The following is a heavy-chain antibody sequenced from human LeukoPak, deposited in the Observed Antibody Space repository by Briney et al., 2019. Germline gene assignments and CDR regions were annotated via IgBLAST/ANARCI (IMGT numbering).Heavy chain of an antibody. CDR3: ASTATTGFRGYFDY. D-gene: IGHD3-10*01. J-gene: IGHJ4*02. Sequence: KTSETLSLTCTVSGGSISSYYWSWIRQPAGKGLEWIGRIYTSGSTNYNPSLKSRVTMSVDTSKNQFSLKLSSVTAADTAVYYRASTATTGFRGYFDYWGQGTLVTVSS. CDR1: GGSISSYY. CDR2: IYTSGST. V-gene: IGHV4-4*07.